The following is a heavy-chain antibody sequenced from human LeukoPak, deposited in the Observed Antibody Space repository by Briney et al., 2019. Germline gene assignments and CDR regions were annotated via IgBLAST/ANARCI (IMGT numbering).Heavy chain of an antibody. J-gene: IGHJ6*02. CDR3: ARDLAFGGVIAPTGAGMDV. Sequence: GGSLRLSRAASGFTFSSYGMHWVRQAPGKGLEWVAVIWYDGSNKYYADSVKGRFTISRDNSKNTLYLQMNSLRAEDTAVYYCARDLAFGGVIAPTGAGMDVWGQGTTVTVSS. CDR1: GFTFSSYG. D-gene: IGHD3-16*02. V-gene: IGHV3-33*01. CDR2: IWYDGSNK.